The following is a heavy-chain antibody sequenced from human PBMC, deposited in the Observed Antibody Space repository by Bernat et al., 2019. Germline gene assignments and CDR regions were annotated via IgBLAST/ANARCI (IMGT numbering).Heavy chain of an antibody. V-gene: IGHV1-18*01. D-gene: IGHD3-10*01. J-gene: IGHJ2*01. Sequence: QGELVQSGTEMKKLGASVRVSCKAPGFIFTSNGFAWVRQAPGQGLEWMGRVSAYNGDTQYAQKFQGRVLMTTDSSTTTAYMELKNLRSDDTAVYFCATTSVRFHCYFVPWGRFTLVTVSP. CDR3: ATTSVRFHCYFVP. CDR1: GFIFTSNG. CDR2: VSAYNGDT.